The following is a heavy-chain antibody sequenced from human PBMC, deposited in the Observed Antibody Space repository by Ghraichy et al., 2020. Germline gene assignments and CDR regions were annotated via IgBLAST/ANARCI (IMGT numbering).Heavy chain of an antibody. CDR2: IKQDGSEK. CDR3: ARERRCSGGGCYYFDY. D-gene: IGHD2-15*01. V-gene: IGHV3-7*01. CDR1: GFTFSAYW. J-gene: IGHJ4*02. Sequence: GGSLRLSCTTSGFTFSAYWMSWVRQAPGKGLEWVPDIKQDGSEKYYVDSVKGRFTISRDNAENSLYLQMNSLRAEDTAVYYCARERRCSGGGCYYFDYWGQGTLVTVSS.